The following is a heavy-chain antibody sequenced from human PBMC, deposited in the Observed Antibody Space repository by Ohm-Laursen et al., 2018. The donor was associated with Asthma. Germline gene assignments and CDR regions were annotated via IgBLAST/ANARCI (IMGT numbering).Heavy chain of an antibody. CDR2: IKSDGSSI. J-gene: IGHJ6*02. CDR1: GFTFSSYW. Sequence: SLRLSCSASGFTFSSYWMHWLRQDPGKGLGWVSRIKSDGSSISYADSVKGRFTISRDNAKDSLSLQMNSLRVEDTAVYYCARGTSGPWVNYAMDVWGQGTSVTVSS. D-gene: IGHD2-2*01. V-gene: IGHV3-74*01. CDR3: ARGTSGPWVNYAMDV.